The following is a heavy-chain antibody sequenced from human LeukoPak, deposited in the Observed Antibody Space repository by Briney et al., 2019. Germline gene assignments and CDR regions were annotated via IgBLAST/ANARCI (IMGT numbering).Heavy chain of an antibody. CDR3: ARDPQQGLWFGESSGYFDL. D-gene: IGHD3-10*01. Sequence: GGSLRLSCAASGFTFSTYTMNWVRQAPGKGLEWVSGIGTAGDTYYPGSVKGRFTISRENTKNSLYLQMNSLRAGDTAVYYCARDPQQGLWFGESSGYFDLWGRGTLVTVSS. CDR1: GFTFSTYT. CDR2: IGTAGDT. J-gene: IGHJ2*01. V-gene: IGHV3-13*01.